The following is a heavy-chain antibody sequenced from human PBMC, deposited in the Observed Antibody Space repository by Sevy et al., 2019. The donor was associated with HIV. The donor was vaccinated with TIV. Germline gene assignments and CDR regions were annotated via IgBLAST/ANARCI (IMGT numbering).Heavy chain of an antibody. Sequence: GGSLRLSCAASGFTFSSYSMNWVRQAPGKGLEWVSYISSSSSTIYYAHSVKGRFSISRDNAKNSLYLQMNSLRDEDTAVYYCARVDGETRFYGDYNFDYWGQGTLVTVSS. V-gene: IGHV3-48*02. CDR1: GFTFSSYS. D-gene: IGHD4-17*01. CDR3: ARVDGETRFYGDYNFDY. J-gene: IGHJ4*02. CDR2: ISSSSSTI.